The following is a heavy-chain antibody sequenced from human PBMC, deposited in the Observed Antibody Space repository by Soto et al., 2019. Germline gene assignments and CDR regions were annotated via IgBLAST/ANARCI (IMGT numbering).Heavy chain of an antibody. Sequence: GGSLRLSCAASGFIFKMYWMHWVRQSPGKGLVWISRIYNDGTYSDYADSVRGRFTISRDNVNDTLYLQMNNLRAEDSGLYYCTRGPRPISTGTGAYWGEGTQVTVS. CDR3: TRGPRPISTGTGAY. J-gene: IGHJ4*02. CDR2: IYNDGTYS. V-gene: IGHV3-74*01. D-gene: IGHD3-10*01. CDR1: GFIFKMYW.